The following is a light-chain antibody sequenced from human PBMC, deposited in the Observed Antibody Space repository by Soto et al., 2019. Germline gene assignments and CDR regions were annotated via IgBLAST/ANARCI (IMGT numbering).Light chain of an antibody. CDR3: QQYNNWPIN. V-gene: IGKV3-15*01. CDR1: QRVFSN. J-gene: IGKJ5*01. Sequence: EIVMTQSPATLSVSPGERATLSCRASQRVFSNLAWYQQKPGQAPRLLIYGASTGATGIPARFSGSGSGTEFTLTINSLQSEDFAVYYCQQYNNWPINFGQGTRLAIK. CDR2: GAS.